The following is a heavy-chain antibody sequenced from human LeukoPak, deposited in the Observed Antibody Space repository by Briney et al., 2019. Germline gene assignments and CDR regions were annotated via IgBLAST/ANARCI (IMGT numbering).Heavy chain of an antibody. D-gene: IGHD2-15*01. Sequence: SETLSLTCTVSGGSISRYYWSWIRQTAGEGLEWIGRIYTSGSTNYNPSLNSRVTMSVDTSKNQFSLKLSSVTAADTAVYYCARDLRCGSGGSCNSQYYFDYWGQGTLVTVSS. J-gene: IGHJ4*02. CDR1: GGSISRYY. V-gene: IGHV4-4*07. CDR2: IYTSGST. CDR3: ARDLRCGSGGSCNSQYYFDY.